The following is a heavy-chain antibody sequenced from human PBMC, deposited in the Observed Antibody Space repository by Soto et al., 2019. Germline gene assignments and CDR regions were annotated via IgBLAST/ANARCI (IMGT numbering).Heavy chain of an antibody. J-gene: IGHJ6*02. CDR1: GFAFSSYA. D-gene: IGHD3-10*01. CDR3: AKPLWFGALRGLGYGMDV. CDR2: ISDSGVST. V-gene: IGHV3-23*01. Sequence: EVQLLESGGGLVQPGGSLRLSCGASGFAFSSYAMTWVRQAPGKGLEWVSGISDSGVSTYYADSVKGRFTISRDDSKNTLYLQMNRLRADDTAVYYCAKPLWFGALRGLGYGMDVWGQGATVTVSS.